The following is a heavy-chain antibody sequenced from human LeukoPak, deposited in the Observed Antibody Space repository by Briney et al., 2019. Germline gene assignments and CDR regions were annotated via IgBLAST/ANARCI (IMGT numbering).Heavy chain of an antibody. CDR1: GFTFSSYG. V-gene: IGHV3-30*19. Sequence: GGSLRLSCAASGFTFSSYGMHWVRQAPGKGLQWVAVISYDGSSEYYADSVKGRFIISRDNSKNTLYLQVNSLRAEDTAVYYCAKDSDIAVAGTDDAFDLWGQGTMVTVSS. CDR3: AKDSDIAVAGTDDAFDL. J-gene: IGHJ3*01. D-gene: IGHD6-19*01. CDR2: ISYDGSSE.